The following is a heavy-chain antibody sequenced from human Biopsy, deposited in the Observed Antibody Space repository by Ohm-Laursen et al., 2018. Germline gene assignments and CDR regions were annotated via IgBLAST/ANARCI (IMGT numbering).Heavy chain of an antibody. CDR3: AIEGGTYSKPFDY. Sequence: GASVKVSCKASGYTFTDYFLHWVRQAPGQGPEWMGWMNPNSGKTGYAQKFQGRVTMTTNTSVNTAYMELSSLTFEDTAVYYCAIEGGTYSKPFDYWGQGTLVTVSS. V-gene: IGHV1-8*02. CDR1: GYTFTDYF. D-gene: IGHD1-26*01. CDR2: MNPNSGKT. J-gene: IGHJ4*02.